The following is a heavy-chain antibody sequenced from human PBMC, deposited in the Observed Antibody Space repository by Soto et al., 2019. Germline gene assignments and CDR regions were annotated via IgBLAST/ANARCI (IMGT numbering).Heavy chain of an antibody. CDR3: ARVWGGAFDF. D-gene: IGHD3-10*01. V-gene: IGHV4-59*01. CDR2: IYYRGRI. J-gene: IGHJ3*01. CDR1: GGSISSYY. Sequence: QVQLQESGPGLVKPSETLSLTCTVSGGSISSYYWSWIRQPPGKGLEWIGYIYYRGRINYNPSLXSXVXTPXDTSKNQFSLKLSSVTAADTAVYYCARVWGGAFDFWGQGTMVTVSS.